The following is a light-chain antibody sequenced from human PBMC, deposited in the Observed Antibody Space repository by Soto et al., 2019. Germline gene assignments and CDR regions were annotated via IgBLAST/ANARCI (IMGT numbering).Light chain of an antibody. Sequence: EIVLTQSPSNMSLSPGERATLSCRASQNIGNFLAWYQHKPGQAPRLLIYDASKRATGIPARLSGSGSGTDFTLTISSLEPADFAVYYCQQRTTWPPLFAFGPGTRVDIK. V-gene: IGKV3-11*01. J-gene: IGKJ3*01. CDR1: QNIGNF. CDR2: DAS. CDR3: QQRTTWPPLFA.